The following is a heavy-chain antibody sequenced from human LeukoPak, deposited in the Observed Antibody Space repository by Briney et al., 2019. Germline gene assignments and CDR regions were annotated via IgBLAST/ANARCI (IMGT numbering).Heavy chain of an antibody. V-gene: IGHV1-2*02. D-gene: IGHD3-22*01. CDR3: AIGEHDYNISGREFEY. J-gene: IGHJ4*02. CDR1: GYTSIDYY. Sequence: ASVKVSCKTSGYTSIDYYMNWVRQAPGQGLEWMGWISPKSGATDYAQKFQGSVTMTLDTSMTTAYMQLSSLRSDDTAVYFCAIGEHDYNISGREFEYWGQGTLVTVSS. CDR2: ISPKSGAT.